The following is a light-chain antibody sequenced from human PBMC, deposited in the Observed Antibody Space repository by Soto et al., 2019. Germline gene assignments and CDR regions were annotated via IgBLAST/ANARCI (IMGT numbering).Light chain of an antibody. V-gene: IGKV3-20*01. Sequence: EIVLTQSPGTLSLSPGERATLSCRASQSVSSSYLAWYQQKPGQAPRLLIYKVSNWFSGVPDRFSGSGTGTDFTLKISRVEAEDVGIYYCMQATHFPYTFGQGTKLEIK. CDR2: KVS. CDR3: MQATHFPYT. CDR1: QSVSSSY. J-gene: IGKJ2*01.